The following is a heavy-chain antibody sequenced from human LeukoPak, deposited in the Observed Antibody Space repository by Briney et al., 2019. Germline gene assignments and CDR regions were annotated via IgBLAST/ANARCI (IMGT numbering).Heavy chain of an antibody. J-gene: IGHJ6*03. CDR3: ARARYQLPYYNYYMDV. Sequence: GGSLRLSCAASGFTFSSYAMSWVRQAPGKGLEWVSAISGSGGSTYYADSVKGRFTISRDNSKNTLYLQMNSLRAEDTAVYYCARARYQLPYYNYYMDVWGKGTTVTVSS. CDR1: GFTFSSYA. D-gene: IGHD2-2*01. V-gene: IGHV3-23*01. CDR2: ISGSGGST.